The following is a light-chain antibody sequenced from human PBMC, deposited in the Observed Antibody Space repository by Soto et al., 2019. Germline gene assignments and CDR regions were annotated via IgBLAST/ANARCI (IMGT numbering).Light chain of an antibody. J-gene: IGKJ2*01. CDR3: QQSYSTLRT. CDR1: QSISSY. Sequence: DLQMTQSPSSLSASVGDRVTITCRASQSISSYLNWYQQKPGKAPKILIYAASSLQSGVPSRFSGSGSGTDFTLTISSLQPEDFATYYCQQSYSTLRTFGQGTKLEIK. V-gene: IGKV1-39*01. CDR2: AAS.